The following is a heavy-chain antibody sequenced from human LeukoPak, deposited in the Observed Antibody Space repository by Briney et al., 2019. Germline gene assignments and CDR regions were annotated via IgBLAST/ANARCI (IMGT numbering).Heavy chain of an antibody. V-gene: IGHV1-46*01. CDR1: GYTFTSYY. Sequence: ASVKVSCKASGYTFTSYYMHWVRQAPGQGLEWMGIINPRGGSTSYAQKFRGRVTMTTDTSTSTAYMELRSLRSDDTAVYYCARDLKMGYSSGRYSWGTGSSNDYWGQGTLVTVSS. J-gene: IGHJ4*02. CDR2: INPRGGST. D-gene: IGHD6-19*01. CDR3: ARDLKMGYSSGRYSWGTGSSNDY.